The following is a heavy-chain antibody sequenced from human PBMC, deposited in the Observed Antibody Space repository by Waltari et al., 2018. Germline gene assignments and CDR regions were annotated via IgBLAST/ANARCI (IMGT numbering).Heavy chain of an antibody. J-gene: IGHJ6*02. CDR1: GGTFSSYA. D-gene: IGHD6-6*01. V-gene: IGHV1-69*04. Sequence: QVQLVQSGAEVKKPGSSVKVSCKASGGTFSSYAISWVRQAPGQGLEWMGRISPILGIANYAQKFQGRVTITADKSTSTAYMELSSLRSEDTAVYYCARAGSSSFYYYYGMDVWGQGTTVTVSS. CDR3: ARAGSSSFYYYYGMDV. CDR2: ISPILGIA.